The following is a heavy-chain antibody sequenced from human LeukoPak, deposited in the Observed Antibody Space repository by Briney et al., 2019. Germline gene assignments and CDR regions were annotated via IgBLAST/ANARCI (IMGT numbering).Heavy chain of an antibody. J-gene: IGHJ4*02. V-gene: IGHV4-34*09. CDR3: TRANYYDSTGYLPVVYPSDY. CDR2: IYHSGST. CDR1: GVSFSGYY. Sequence: RSSETLSLTCAVYGVSFSGYYWSWIRQDPAKGLEWIGYIYHSGSTYYNPALKSRVTISLDTSKNQFSLKFRSVTAADTAVYYCTRANYYDSTGYLPVVYPSDYWGQGTLVTVSS. D-gene: IGHD3-22*01.